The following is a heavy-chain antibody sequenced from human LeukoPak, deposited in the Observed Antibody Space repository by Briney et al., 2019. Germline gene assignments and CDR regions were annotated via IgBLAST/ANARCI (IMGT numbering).Heavy chain of an antibody. D-gene: IGHD3-22*01. Sequence: PGGSLRLSCEASGFTFSTYGISWFRQAPGKGLEWVANIKEDGSEKYYGDSVKGRFTISRDNAKNSLYLQMNSLRAEDTAVYYCARDSSGYQWGQGTLVTVSS. CDR1: GFTFSTYG. CDR2: IKEDGSEK. V-gene: IGHV3-7*01. CDR3: ARDSSGYQ. J-gene: IGHJ4*02.